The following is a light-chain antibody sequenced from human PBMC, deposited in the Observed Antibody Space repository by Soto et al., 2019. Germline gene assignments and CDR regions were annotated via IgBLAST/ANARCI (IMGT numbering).Light chain of an antibody. CDR1: QSVSNNY. Sequence: EIVLTQSPDTLSLSPGQRATLSCRASQSVSNNYLAWYQQKPGQAPRLLIYGASNRATGIPDRISGSGSGTDFTLTISRLEPEDFAVYDCQQYGSSGTFGQGTKVDIK. CDR3: QQYGSSGT. V-gene: IGKV3-20*01. CDR2: GAS. J-gene: IGKJ1*01.